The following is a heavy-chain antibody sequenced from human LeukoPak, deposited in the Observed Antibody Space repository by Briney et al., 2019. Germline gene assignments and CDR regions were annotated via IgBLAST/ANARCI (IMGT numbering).Heavy chain of an antibody. Sequence: PGGSLRLSCAASGFTFSTYGVHWVRQAPGKGLEWVAFIRSDGSNKYYADSVKGRFTISRDNSKNTLYLQMNSLRAEDTAVYRCAKDDTTVTTFDYWGQGTLVTVSS. CDR3: AKDDTTVTTFDY. CDR1: GFTFSTYG. V-gene: IGHV3-30*02. D-gene: IGHD4-17*01. CDR2: IRSDGSNK. J-gene: IGHJ4*02.